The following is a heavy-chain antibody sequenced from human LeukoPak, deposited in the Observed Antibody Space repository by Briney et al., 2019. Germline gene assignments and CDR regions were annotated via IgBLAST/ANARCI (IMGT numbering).Heavy chain of an antibody. Sequence: GGSLRLSCAASGFTLIESWMSWVRQAPGKGLEWVGRIKSKNDGETTDYGAPVKGRFTISRDDSKNTVYLQMNSLKTEDTAVYYCTTGYYYDSSGYYQYWGQGTLVTVSS. CDR2: IKSKNDGETT. CDR3: TTGYYYDSSGYYQY. CDR1: GFTLIESW. D-gene: IGHD3-22*01. J-gene: IGHJ1*01. V-gene: IGHV3-15*07.